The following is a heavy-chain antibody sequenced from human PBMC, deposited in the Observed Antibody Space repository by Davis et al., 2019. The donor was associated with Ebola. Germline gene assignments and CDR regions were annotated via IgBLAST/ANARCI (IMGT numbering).Heavy chain of an antibody. CDR3: AGRDFWSGQFDY. D-gene: IGHD3-3*01. CDR1: GFTFSSYA. J-gene: IGHJ4*02. Sequence: GESLKIPCGASGFTFSSYAMSWVRQAPGKGLEWVSAVSGSGAGTYYADPLKGRFTISRDNSKNTLYLQMTSLRAEDTAVYYCAGRDFWSGQFDYWGQGTLVTVSS. CDR2: VSGSGAGT. V-gene: IGHV3-23*01.